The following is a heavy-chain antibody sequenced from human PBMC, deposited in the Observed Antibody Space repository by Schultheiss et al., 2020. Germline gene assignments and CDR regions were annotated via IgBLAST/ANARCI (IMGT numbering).Heavy chain of an antibody. J-gene: IGHJ5*02. Sequence: SETLSLTCAVYGGSFSGYYWSWIRQPPGKGLEWIGEINHSGSTNYNPSLKSRVTISVDTSKNQFSLKLSSVTAADTAVYYCARGRIKSARPRRTTWFDPWGQGTLVTVSS. CDR2: INHSGST. CDR3: ARGRIKSARPRRTTWFDP. D-gene: IGHD1/OR15-1a*01. V-gene: IGHV4-34*01. CDR1: GGSFSGYY.